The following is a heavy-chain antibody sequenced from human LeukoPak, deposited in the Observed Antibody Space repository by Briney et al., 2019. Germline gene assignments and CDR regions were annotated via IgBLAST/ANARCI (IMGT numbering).Heavy chain of an antibody. CDR2: IYYSGST. J-gene: IGHJ5*02. CDR3: ARSYSSSGAPGMFDP. V-gene: IGHV4-59*01. Sequence: SETLSLTCTVSGGSISSYYWSWIRQPPGKGLEWIGYIYYSGSTNYNPSLKSRVTISVDTSKNQFSLKLSSVTAADTAVYYCARSYSSSGAPGMFDPWGQGTLVTVSS. D-gene: IGHD6-13*01. CDR1: GGSISSYY.